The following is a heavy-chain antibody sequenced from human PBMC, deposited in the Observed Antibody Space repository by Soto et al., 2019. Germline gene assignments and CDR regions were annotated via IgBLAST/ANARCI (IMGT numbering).Heavy chain of an antibody. D-gene: IGHD1-1*01. CDR1: GLNFDDFA. J-gene: IGHJ5*02. CDR2: ITWNSRVL. V-gene: IGHV3-9*01. CDR3: ATQDFRGTTGTA. Sequence: EVQLVESGGRLVQPGRSLRLSCVGTGLNFDDFAMHWVRQAPGKGLEWVSGITWNSRVLAYADSVKGRFTISRDNSRNTLYLQMNSLRVDDTAVYICATQDFRGTTGTAWGQGTLVTVSS.